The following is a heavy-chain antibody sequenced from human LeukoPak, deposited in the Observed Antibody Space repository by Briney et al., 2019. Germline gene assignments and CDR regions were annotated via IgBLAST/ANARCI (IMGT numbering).Heavy chain of an antibody. CDR3: ARDSSKWAIDY. CDR2: IHPSDDSP. V-gene: IGHV1-46*01. J-gene: IGHJ4*02. Sequence: ASVKVSCKASGYTFTSYHMHWVRQAPGQGPEWMAIIHPSDDSPTYAQNFQGRVTTTSDTSTSTVYMELSSLNFEDTAVYYCARDSSKWAIDYWGQGTLVTVSS. CDR1: GYTFTSYH. D-gene: IGHD1-26*01.